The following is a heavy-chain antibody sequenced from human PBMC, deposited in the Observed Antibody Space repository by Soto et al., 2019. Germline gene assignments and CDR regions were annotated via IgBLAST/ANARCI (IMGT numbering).Heavy chain of an antibody. V-gene: IGHV1-18*04. CDR3: ARDRVAGIWGDAFDI. CDR1: GYTFTNHG. CDR2: INPYNANV. D-gene: IGHD3-16*01. J-gene: IGHJ3*02. Sequence: QVQLVQSGAEVKKPGASVKVSCKTSGYTFTNHGINWVRQAPGQGLEWMGWINPYNANVNYAQKLQGRVTMTTDTSTSTAYMGLRSLTSDDTAGYYCARDRVAGIWGDAFDIWGQGTMVTVSS.